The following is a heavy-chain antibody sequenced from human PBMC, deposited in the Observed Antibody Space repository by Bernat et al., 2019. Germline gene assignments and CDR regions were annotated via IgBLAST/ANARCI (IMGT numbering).Heavy chain of an antibody. CDR2: LYSDGTT. Sequence: EVQLVESGGGLIQPGGSLRLSCVASGFTVSSNYMTWVRQAPGKGLEWVSLLYSDGTTYYADSVEGRFTISRDNSKNTLFLQMNSLRVEDTAVYYCARATESGYDWLYWGQGTLVTVSS. V-gene: IGHV3-53*01. D-gene: IGHD5-12*01. CDR1: GFTVSSNY. CDR3: ARATESGYDWLY. J-gene: IGHJ4*02.